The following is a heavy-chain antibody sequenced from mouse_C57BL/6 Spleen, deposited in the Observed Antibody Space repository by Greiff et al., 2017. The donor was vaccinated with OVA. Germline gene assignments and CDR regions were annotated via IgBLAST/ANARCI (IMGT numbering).Heavy chain of an antibody. CDR1: GYTFTSYW. Sequence: VQLQQPGAELVMPGASVKLSCKASGYTFTSYWMHWVKQRPGQGLEWIGEIDPSDSYTNSNQKFKGKSTLTVDKSSSTAYMQLSSLTSEDSTVYYCARSGYYGSSYVGWYFDVWGTGTTVTVSS. D-gene: IGHD1-1*01. CDR3: ARSGYYGSSYVGWYFDV. V-gene: IGHV1-69*01. CDR2: IDPSDSYT. J-gene: IGHJ1*03.